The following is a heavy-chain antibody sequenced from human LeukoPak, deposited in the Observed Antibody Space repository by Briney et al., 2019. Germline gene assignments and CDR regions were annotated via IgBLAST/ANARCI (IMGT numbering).Heavy chain of an antibody. CDR3: ARGRPHGNDY. CDR2: ISWNSGSI. CDR1: GFTFDDYA. V-gene: IGHV3-9*01. J-gene: IGHJ4*02. Sequence: GGSLRLSCAASGFTFDDYAMHWVRQAPGKGLEWVSGISWNSGSIGYADSVKGRFSISRDNAKNTLYLQMNSLRVEDTAVYYCARGRPHGNDYWGQGTLVTVSS. D-gene: IGHD4-23*01.